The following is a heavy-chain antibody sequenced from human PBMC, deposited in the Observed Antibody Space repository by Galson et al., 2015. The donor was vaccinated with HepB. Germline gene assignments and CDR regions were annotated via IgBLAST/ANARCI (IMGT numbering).Heavy chain of an antibody. CDR1: GFSLSTARMG. CDR2: IFSNDEK. J-gene: IGHJ4*02. V-gene: IGHV2-26*01. Sequence: PALVKPTQTLTLTCTVSGFSLSTARMGVTWIRQPPGKALEWLAQIFSNDEKSYRTSLKSRVTISKDTSKSQVVLTMTNMDPMDTATYYCARIQRGYYDSSGYYYFDYWGQGTLVTVSS. CDR3: ARIQRGYYDSSGYYYFDY. D-gene: IGHD3-22*01.